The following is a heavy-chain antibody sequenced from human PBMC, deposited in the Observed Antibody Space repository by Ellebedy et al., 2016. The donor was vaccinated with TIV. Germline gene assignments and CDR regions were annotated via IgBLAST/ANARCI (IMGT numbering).Heavy chain of an antibody. V-gene: IGHV1-24*01. CDR2: FDPEDGET. J-gene: IGHJ6*02. CDR3: ARAYGSGSFGVV. D-gene: IGHD3-10*01. CDR1: GYTLTELS. Sequence: ASVKVSCXVSGYTLTELSMHWVRQAPGKGLEWMGGFDPEDGETIYAQKLQGRVTITADESTSTAYMELSSLRSEDTAVYYCARAYGSGSFGVVWGQGTTVTVSS.